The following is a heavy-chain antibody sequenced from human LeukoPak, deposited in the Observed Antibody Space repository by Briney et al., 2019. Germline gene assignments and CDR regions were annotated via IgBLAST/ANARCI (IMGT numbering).Heavy chain of an antibody. Sequence: GGSLTLSCAASGFTFSDYWMHWVRQAPGKGLEWVAVISYDGRNKYYADSVKGRFTISRDDSKNTMYFLMNSLRAEDTAVYYCARWTTTSTAAYYFDYWGQGTLVTVSS. CDR2: ISYDGRNK. D-gene: IGHD2-2*01. V-gene: IGHV3-30*03. CDR3: ARWTTTSTAAYYFDY. J-gene: IGHJ4*02. CDR1: GFTFSDYW.